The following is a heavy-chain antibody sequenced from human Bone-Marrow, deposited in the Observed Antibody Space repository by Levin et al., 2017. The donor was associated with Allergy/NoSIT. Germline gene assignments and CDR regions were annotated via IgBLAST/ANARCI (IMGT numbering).Heavy chain of an antibody. CDR3: AGDADSSID. CDR1: GVTLTSEA. V-gene: IGHV3-30*04. CDR2: LSYVGREK. Sequence: PGGSLRLSCAASGVTLTSEAVQWIRKAPGKGLEWVAGLSYVGREKFYSDSVEGRSTIHTDNSKNTLYLQMNSLRFEDTAVYYCAGDADSSIDWGQGTLVTVSS. D-gene: IGHD3-22*01. J-gene: IGHJ1*01.